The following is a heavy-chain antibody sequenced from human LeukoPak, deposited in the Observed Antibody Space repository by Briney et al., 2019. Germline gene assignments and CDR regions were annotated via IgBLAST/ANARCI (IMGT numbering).Heavy chain of an antibody. V-gene: IGHV4-38-2*02. CDR1: GYSISSGYY. CDR3: ARSVGGYYYYMDV. CDR2: IYHSGST. Sequence: SETLSLTCTVSGYSISSGYYWGWIRQPPGKGLEWIGSIYHSGSTNYNPSLTSRVTISVDTSKNQFSLKLSSVTAADTAVYYCARSVGGYYYYMDVWGQGTTVTVSS. J-gene: IGHJ6*03.